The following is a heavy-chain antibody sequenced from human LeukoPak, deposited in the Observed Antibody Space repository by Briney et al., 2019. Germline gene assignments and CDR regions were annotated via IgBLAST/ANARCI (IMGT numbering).Heavy chain of an antibody. CDR3: ARPDTAMEGRGIYGMDA. D-gene: IGHD5-18*01. V-gene: IGHV1-69*13. Sequence: SVKVSCKASGGTFSSYAISWVRQAPGQGLEWMGGIIPIFGTANYAQKFQGRVTITADESTSTAYMELSSLRSEDTAVYYCARPDTAMEGRGIYGMDAWGQGTTVTVSS. J-gene: IGHJ6*02. CDR1: GGTFSSYA. CDR2: IIPIFGTA.